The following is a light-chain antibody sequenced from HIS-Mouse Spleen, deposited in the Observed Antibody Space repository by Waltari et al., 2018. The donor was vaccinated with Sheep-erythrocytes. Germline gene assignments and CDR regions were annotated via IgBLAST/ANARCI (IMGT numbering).Light chain of an antibody. CDR1: QSLLHSNGYNY. V-gene: IGKV2-28*01. Sequence: DIVMTQSPLSLPVTPGEPASISCRSSQSLLHSNGYNYLDWYLQKPGQSPQLLIYLGSTRAAGVPDRFSGSGSGTDFTLKISRVEAADVWVYYCMQALQTPIFTFGPGTKVDIK. J-gene: IGKJ3*01. CDR2: LGS. CDR3: MQALQTPIFT.